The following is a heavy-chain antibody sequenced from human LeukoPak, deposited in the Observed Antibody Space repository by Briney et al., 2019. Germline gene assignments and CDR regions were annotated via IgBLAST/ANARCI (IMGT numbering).Heavy chain of an antibody. D-gene: IGHD3-16*01. CDR1: GGTFSSYA. CDR2: IIPIFGTA. Sequence: RASVKVSCKASGGTFSSYAISWVRQAPGQGLEWMGGIIPIFGTANYAQKFQGRVTITTDESTSTAYMELSSLRSANTAVYYCARGWGYSSYMDVWGKGTTVTVSS. J-gene: IGHJ6*03. V-gene: IGHV1-69*05. CDR3: ARGWGYSSYMDV.